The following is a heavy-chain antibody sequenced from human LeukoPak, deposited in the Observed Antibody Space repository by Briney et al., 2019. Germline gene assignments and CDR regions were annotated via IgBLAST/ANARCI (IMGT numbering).Heavy chain of an antibody. CDR3: ARVFGIAGAAVYYYYYYMDV. CDR1: GGSISSYY. Sequence: SETLSLTCTVSGGSISSYYWSWIRQPPGNGLEWIGYIYYTGSTNYNPSLKSRVTISVDTSKNHFSLKLSSVTAADTAAYYCARVFGIAGAAVYYYYYYMDVWGKGTTVTVSS. CDR2: IYYTGST. D-gene: IGHD6-19*01. V-gene: IGHV4-59*01. J-gene: IGHJ6*03.